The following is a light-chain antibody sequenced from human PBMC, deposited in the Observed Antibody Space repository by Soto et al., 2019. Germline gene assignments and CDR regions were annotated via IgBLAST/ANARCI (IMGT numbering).Light chain of an antibody. V-gene: IGKV1-5*03. J-gene: IGKJ5*01. CDR1: QSISSW. CDR3: QQYNSYLIT. CDR2: KAS. Sequence: DIQMTQSPSTLSASVGDRVTITCRASQSISSWLAWYQQKPGKAPKLLIYKASSLESGVPSRFSGSGSGTEFTLTISSLQHDDVATYYCQQYNSYLITFGQGTRLEIK.